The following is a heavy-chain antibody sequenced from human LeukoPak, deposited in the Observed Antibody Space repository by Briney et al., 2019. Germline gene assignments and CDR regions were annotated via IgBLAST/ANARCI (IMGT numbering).Heavy chain of an antibody. D-gene: IGHD1-26*01. CDR1: GGSISSGSHY. CDR2: IYSSGNT. J-gene: IGHJ5*02. CDR3: AGEVGGSWFDP. Sequence: SETLSLTCTVSGGSISSGSHYWSWIRQPAGKGLEWIGRIYSSGNTNYNPSLKSRVTISLDTSKNQFPLNLSSVTAADTAVYYCAGEVGGSWFDPWGLGTLVTVSS. V-gene: IGHV4-61*02.